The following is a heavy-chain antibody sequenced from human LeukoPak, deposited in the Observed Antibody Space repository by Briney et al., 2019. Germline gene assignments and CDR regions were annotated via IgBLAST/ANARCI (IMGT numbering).Heavy chain of an antibody. CDR3: ARDFDGYKNLNDY. CDR2: INEDGSKK. Sequence: GGSLRLSCAVSGFTFSNYWMSWVRQAPGKGLEWVAEINEDGSKKYYVDSVKGRFTISRDNAKISLYLQMNSLRAEDTAVYYCARDFDGYKNLNDYWGQGTLVTVSS. J-gene: IGHJ4*02. CDR1: GFTFSNYW. V-gene: IGHV3-7*01. D-gene: IGHD5-24*01.